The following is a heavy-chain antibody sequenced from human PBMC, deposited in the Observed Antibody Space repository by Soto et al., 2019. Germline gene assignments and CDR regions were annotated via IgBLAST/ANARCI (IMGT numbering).Heavy chain of an antibody. J-gene: IGHJ4*02. Sequence: QVQLVESGGGVVQPGRSLRLSCAASGFTFSSYAMHWVRQAPGKGLEWVAVISYDGSNKYYADSVKGRFTISRDNSKNTLYLQMNSLRAEDRAVYYCARDLDTVTTGIPDYWGQGTLVTVSS. CDR3: ARDLDTVTTGIPDY. CDR1: GFTFSSYA. V-gene: IGHV3-30-3*01. CDR2: ISYDGSNK. D-gene: IGHD4-17*01.